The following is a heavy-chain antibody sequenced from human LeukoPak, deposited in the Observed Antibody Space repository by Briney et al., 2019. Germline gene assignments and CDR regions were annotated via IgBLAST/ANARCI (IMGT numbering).Heavy chain of an antibody. CDR2: ISGSCGST. CDR3: ASEHRNSWYYFDY. V-gene: IGHV3-23*01. J-gene: IGHJ4*02. Sequence: PGGSLRLSCAASGFTFSSYAMSWVRQAPVKGLEWVSAISGSCGSTYYADSVKGRFTISSENSKNTLYLQMNSLRAEDTAVYYCASEHRNSWYYFDYWGQGTLVTVSS. D-gene: IGHD6-13*01. CDR1: GFTFSSYA.